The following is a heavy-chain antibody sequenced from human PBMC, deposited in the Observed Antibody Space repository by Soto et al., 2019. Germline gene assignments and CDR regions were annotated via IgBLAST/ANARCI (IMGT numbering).Heavy chain of an antibody. V-gene: IGHV3-72*01. Sequence: EVQLVESGGGLVQPGGSLRLSCAASGFTISAHYVDWVRQVPGKGLEWVGRSRNNANSYTTEYAASVKGRFTISRDDSKNSLYLQMNSLKTEDTAVYYCARVPYYYDSSGSRWGNAFDIWGQGTLVTVSS. D-gene: IGHD3-22*01. J-gene: IGHJ3*02. CDR3: ARVPYYYDSSGSRWGNAFDI. CDR2: SRNNANSYTT. CDR1: GFTISAHY.